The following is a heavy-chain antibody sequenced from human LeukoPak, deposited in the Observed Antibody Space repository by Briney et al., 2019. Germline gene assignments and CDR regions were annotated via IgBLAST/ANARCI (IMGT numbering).Heavy chain of an antibody. CDR3: ARNPGYRSSTSCYSYYFDY. J-gene: IGHJ4*02. CDR1: GGTFSSYA. Sequence: ASVKVSCKASGGTFSSYAISWVRQAPGQGLEWMGGIIPIFGTANYAQKFQGRVTITADESTSTAYMELSSPRSEDTAVYYCARNPGYRSSTSCYSYYFDYWGQGTLVTVSS. CDR2: IIPIFGTA. V-gene: IGHV1-69*13. D-gene: IGHD2-2*01.